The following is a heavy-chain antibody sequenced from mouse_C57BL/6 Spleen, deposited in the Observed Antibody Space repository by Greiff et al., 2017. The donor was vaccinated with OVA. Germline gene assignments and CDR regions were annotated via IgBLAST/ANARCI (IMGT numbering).Heavy chain of an antibody. D-gene: IGHD1-1*01. Sequence: VKLMESGPELVKPGASVKLSCKASGYTFTSYDINWVKQRPGQGLEWIGWIYPRDGSTKYNEKFKGKATLTVDTSSSTAYMELHSLTSEDSAVYFCAVYGSSFAYWGQGTLVTVSA. V-gene: IGHV1-85*01. CDR1: GYTFTSYD. J-gene: IGHJ3*01. CDR2: IYPRDGST. CDR3: AVYGSSFAY.